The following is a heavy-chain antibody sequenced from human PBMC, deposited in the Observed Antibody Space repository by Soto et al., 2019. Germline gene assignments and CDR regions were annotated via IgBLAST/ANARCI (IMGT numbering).Heavy chain of an antibody. CDR2: ISGSGGST. D-gene: IGHD5-18*01. CDR1: GFTFSSYA. V-gene: IGHV3-23*01. Sequence: PGGSLRLSCAASGFTFSSYAMSWFRQAPGKGLEWVSAISGSGGSTYYADSVKGRFTIPRDNSKNTLYLQMNSLRAEDTAVYYCAKAPNSGGYSYGPQYYYYYYYMDVWGKGTTVTVSS. CDR3: AKAPNSGGYSYGPQYYYYYYYMDV. J-gene: IGHJ6*03.